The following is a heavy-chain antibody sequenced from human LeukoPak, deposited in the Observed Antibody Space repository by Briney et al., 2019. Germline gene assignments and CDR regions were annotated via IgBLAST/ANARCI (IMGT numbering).Heavy chain of an antibody. Sequence: SETLSLTCAVYGGSFSGYYWSWIRQPPGKGLEWIGEINHSGSTNYNPSLKSRVTISVDTSKNQFSLKLSSVTAADTAMYYCARGYGDPSPWGQGTLVTVSS. CDR3: ARGYGDPSP. CDR1: GGSFSGYY. J-gene: IGHJ5*02. V-gene: IGHV4-34*01. CDR2: INHSGST. D-gene: IGHD4-17*01.